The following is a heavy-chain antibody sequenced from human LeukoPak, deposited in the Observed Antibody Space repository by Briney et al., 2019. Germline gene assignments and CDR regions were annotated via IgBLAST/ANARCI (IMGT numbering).Heavy chain of an antibody. CDR3: AEAGGIAAYNYFDY. CDR2: ISGSGGST. CDR1: GFTFSSYA. V-gene: IGHV3-23*01. Sequence: GGSLRLSCAASGFTFSSYAMSWVRQAPGKGLEWVSAISGSGGSTYYGDSVKGRFTISRDNSKNTLYLQMNSLRAEDTAVYYCAEAGGIAAYNYFDYWGQGTLVTVSS. D-gene: IGHD6-13*01. J-gene: IGHJ4*02.